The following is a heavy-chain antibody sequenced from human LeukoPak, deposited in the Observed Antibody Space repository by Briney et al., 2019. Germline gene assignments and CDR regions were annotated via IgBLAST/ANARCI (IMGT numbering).Heavy chain of an antibody. CDR1: GGSISSSSYY. CDR2: IYYSGST. D-gene: IGHD6-19*01. Sequence: SETLSLTCTVSGGSISSSSYYWGWIRQPPGKGLEWIGSIYYSGSTYYNPSLKSRVTISVDTSKNQFSLKLSSVTAADTAVYYCAAGIAVAGPRPFDYWGQGTLVTVSS. CDR3: AAGIAVAGPRPFDY. J-gene: IGHJ4*02. V-gene: IGHV4-39*07.